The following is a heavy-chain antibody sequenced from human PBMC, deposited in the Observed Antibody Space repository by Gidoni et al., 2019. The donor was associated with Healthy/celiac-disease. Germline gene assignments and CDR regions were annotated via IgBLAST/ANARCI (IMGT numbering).Heavy chain of an antibody. CDR3: ARGPEGAVAGTGYAFDI. Sequence: QVQLQESGPGLVKPSETLSLTCTVSGGSVSSGSYYWSWIRQPPGKGLEWIGYIYYSGSTNYNPSLKSRVTISVDTSKNQFSLKLSSVTAADTAVYYCARGPEGAVAGTGYAFDIWGQGTMVTVSS. V-gene: IGHV4-61*01. CDR2: IYYSGST. CDR1: GGSVSSGSYY. J-gene: IGHJ3*02. D-gene: IGHD6-19*01.